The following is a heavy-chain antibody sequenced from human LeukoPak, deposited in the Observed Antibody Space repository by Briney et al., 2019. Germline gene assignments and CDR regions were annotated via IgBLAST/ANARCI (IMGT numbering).Heavy chain of an antibody. CDR2: ISDYNGDT. Sequence: ASVKVSCKASGYTFTSYGFSWVRQAPGQGLEWMGWISDYNGDTNYAQKLQGRVTMTTDTSTSTAYMELRSLRSDDTAVYYCARWSGGEGQEYCSSTSCYAFDIWGQGTMVTVSS. CDR3: ARWSGGEGQEYCSSTSCYAFDI. D-gene: IGHD2-2*01. V-gene: IGHV1-18*01. J-gene: IGHJ3*02. CDR1: GYTFTSYG.